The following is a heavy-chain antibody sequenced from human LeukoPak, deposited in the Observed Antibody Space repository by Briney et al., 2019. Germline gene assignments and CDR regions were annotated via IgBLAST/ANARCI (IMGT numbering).Heavy chain of an antibody. J-gene: IGHJ4*02. CDR3: ARDFHSSGYYHYFHY. CDR2: ISGYNGNT. V-gene: IGHV1-18*01. Sequence: GASVKVSCKASGYTFTSCGISWVRQAPGQALEWMGWISGYNGNTNYAQKLQGRVTMTTDTSTSTAYMELRSLRSDDTAVYYCARDFHSSGYYHYFHYWGQGTLVTVSS. D-gene: IGHD3-22*01. CDR1: GYTFTSCG.